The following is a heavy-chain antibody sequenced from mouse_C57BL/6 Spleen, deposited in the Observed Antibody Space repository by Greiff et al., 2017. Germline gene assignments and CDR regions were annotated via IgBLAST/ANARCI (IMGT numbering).Heavy chain of an antibody. CDR3: ARCNLVLGDFDY. V-gene: IGHV1-53*01. D-gene: IGHD3-1*01. J-gene: IGHJ2*01. CDR1: GYTFTSYW. CDR2: INPSNGGT. Sequence: QVQLQQPGTELVKPGASVKLSCKASGYTFTSYWMHWVKQRPGQGLEWIGNINPSNGGTNYNEKFKSKATLTVDKSSSTAYMQRSSLTSEDSAVYSCARCNLVLGDFDYWGQGTTLTVSS.